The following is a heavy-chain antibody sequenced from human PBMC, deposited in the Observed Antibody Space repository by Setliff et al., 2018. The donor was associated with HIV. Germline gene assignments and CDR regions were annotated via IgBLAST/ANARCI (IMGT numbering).Heavy chain of an antibody. D-gene: IGHD6-19*01. CDR1: GYSISSGYY. CDR2: IYLSGST. Sequence: SETLSLTCTVSGYSISSGYYWGWIRQTPGKGLEWIGSIYLSGSTYYNPSLKSRVTISLDTSKNQFSLKLSSVTAADTAVYYCARTSIRSGWGRNNWFDPWGQGTQVTVSS. V-gene: IGHV4-38-2*02. CDR3: ARTSIRSGWGRNNWFDP. J-gene: IGHJ5*02.